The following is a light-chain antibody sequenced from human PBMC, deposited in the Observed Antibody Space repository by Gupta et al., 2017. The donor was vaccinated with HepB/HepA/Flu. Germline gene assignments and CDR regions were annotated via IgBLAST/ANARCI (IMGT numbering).Light chain of an antibody. Sequence: QSALTQPRPVSGSPGKSVTLSCTGTTSDVGKYDYVACDQHHPGKAPKLIIYDVNKRPSGVPSRFSGSKSANTASLTISGLQAEDEADYYCCSYTGSHTLYVFGGGTTVTVL. CDR2: DVN. CDR3: CSYTGSHTLYV. CDR1: TSDVGKYDY. J-gene: IGLJ1*01. V-gene: IGLV2-11*01.